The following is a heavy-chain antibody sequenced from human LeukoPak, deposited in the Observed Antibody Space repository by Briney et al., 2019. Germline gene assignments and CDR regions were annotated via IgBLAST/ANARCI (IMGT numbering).Heavy chain of an antibody. CDR3: ARLYCSSTSCYHFDY. Sequence: SETLSLTCAVSGYSISSGYYWGWIRQPPGKGLEWIGSIYHSGSTYYNPSLKSRVTISVDTSKNQFSLELSSVTAADTAVYYCARLYCSSTSCYHFDYWGQGTLVTVSS. CDR2: IYHSGST. J-gene: IGHJ4*02. D-gene: IGHD2-2*01. V-gene: IGHV4-38-2*01. CDR1: GYSISSGYY.